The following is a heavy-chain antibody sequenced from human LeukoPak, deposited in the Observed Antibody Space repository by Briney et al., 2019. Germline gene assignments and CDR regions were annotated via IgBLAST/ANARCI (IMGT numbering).Heavy chain of an antibody. D-gene: IGHD1-14*01. CDR3: ARGLPAEDY. V-gene: IGHV4-34*01. CDR2: VNHSGRT. CDR1: GGSFSDYW. J-gene: IGHJ4*02. Sequence: SETLSLTCAVYGGSFSDYWWTWIRQSPGKGLEWIGEVNHSGRTNYNPSLKSRVTISVDTSKNQFSLKLSSVTAADTAVYYCARGLPAEDYWGQGTLVTVSS.